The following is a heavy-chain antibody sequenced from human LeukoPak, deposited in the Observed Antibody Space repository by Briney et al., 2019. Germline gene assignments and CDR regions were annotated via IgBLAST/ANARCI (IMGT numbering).Heavy chain of an antibody. CDR3: ARGYESGE. CDR1: GFTFSSYT. CDR2: IGGSGLTA. D-gene: IGHD5-12*01. J-gene: IGHJ4*02. Sequence: GGSLSLSCAASGFTFSSYTMRWVRQSPGQGLEGGSIIGGSGLTASYADYVKGRFTISRDNFKNTLYLQMNSLRAEDTAVYYCARGYESGEWGQGTRVTVSS. V-gene: IGHV3-23*01.